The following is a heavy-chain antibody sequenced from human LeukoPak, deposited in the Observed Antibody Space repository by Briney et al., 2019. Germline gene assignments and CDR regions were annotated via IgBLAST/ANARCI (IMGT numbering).Heavy chain of an antibody. CDR3: ARGGILAKVFDY. Sequence: SETLSLTCTVSGGSISSSYYYWGWIRQPPGKGLEWIGSIYSSGSTYYNPSLKSRVTISVDTSKNQFSLKLSSVTAADTAVYYCARGGILAKVFDYWGQGTLVTVSS. J-gene: IGHJ4*02. V-gene: IGHV4-39*07. CDR2: IYSSGST. D-gene: IGHD2/OR15-2a*01. CDR1: GGSISSSYYY.